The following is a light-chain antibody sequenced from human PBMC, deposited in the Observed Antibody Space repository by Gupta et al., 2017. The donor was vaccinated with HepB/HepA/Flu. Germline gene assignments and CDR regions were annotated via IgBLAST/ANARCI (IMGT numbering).Light chain of an antibody. V-gene: IGKV3-20*01. CDR1: QSVRSNQ. CDR2: GAS. CDR3: QQNGSSNS. J-gene: IGKJ2*01. Sequence: EIVLTQSPGTLSLSPGERATLSCRASQSVRSNQLAWYQQKPGQAPRLLIYGASSRASSLPDRFSGSGSGTEFALTSSRRESEDFAVYYWQQNGSSNSFGQGTKVEIK.